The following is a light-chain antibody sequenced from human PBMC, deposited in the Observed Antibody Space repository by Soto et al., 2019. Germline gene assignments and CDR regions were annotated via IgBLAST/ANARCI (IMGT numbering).Light chain of an antibody. CDR1: SGHSSYA. CDR2: LNSDGSH. J-gene: IGLJ2*01. CDR3: QTWGTGNVL. Sequence: QSVLTQSPSASASLGASVKLTCTLSSGHSSYAIAWHQQQPETGPRYLMKLNSDGSHSKGDGIPDRFSGSSSGAERYLTITRLQSEDEDDYYGQTWGTGNVLFGGGTKVTVL. V-gene: IGLV4-69*01.